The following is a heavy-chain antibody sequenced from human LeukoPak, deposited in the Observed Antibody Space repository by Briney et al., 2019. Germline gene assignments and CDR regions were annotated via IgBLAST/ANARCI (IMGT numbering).Heavy chain of an antibody. CDR2: IYYSGST. D-gene: IGHD2-8*01. Sequence: SETLSLTCGVSGESFSGYYWNWIRQPPGNGLEWIGYIYYSGSTYYNPSLKSRVTISVDTSKNQFSLKLSSVTAADTAVYYCARDGVWNFDYWGQGTLVTVSS. V-gene: IGHV4-31*11. CDR1: GESFSGYY. J-gene: IGHJ4*02. CDR3: ARDGVWNFDY.